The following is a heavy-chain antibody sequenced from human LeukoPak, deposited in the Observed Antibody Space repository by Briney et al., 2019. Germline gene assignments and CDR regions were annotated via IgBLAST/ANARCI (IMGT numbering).Heavy chain of an antibody. D-gene: IGHD3-10*01. Sequence: SQTLSLTCAVSGGSISSGGYSWSWIRQPPGKGLEWIGYIYHSGSTYYNPSLKSRVTISVERSKNQFSLKLSSVTAADTAVYYCARSSLWFGEGFDPWGQGTLVTVSS. CDR3: ARSSLWFGEGFDP. CDR2: IYHSGST. V-gene: IGHV4-30-2*01. CDR1: GGSISSGGYS. J-gene: IGHJ5*02.